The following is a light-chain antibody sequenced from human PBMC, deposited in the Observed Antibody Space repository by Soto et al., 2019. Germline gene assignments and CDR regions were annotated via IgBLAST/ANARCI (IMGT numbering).Light chain of an antibody. Sequence: ALTQPPSASGSPGQSVTVSCTGSSSDIGDYNYVSWYQQHPGKAPKLIIYEVKKRPSAVPDRFSGSKSGNTASLPVCGLQAEDEADYYCRSYARNNNLVVGRGTKLTV. J-gene: IGLJ1*01. CDR1: SSDIGDYNY. CDR2: EVK. V-gene: IGLV2-8*01. CDR3: RSYARNNNLV.